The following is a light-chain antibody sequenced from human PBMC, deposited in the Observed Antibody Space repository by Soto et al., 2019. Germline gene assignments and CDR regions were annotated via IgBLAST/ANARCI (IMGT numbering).Light chain of an antibody. CDR3: QQYGSSGT. Sequence: NIWNHAACALSLNPGERATLSCRASQSFSNNYLAWYQQTPGQAPRLLIYGASNRATGIPDRFSGSGSGTDFTLTISRLEPEDFAVYYCQQYGSSGTFGQGTKVAIK. CDR2: GAS. J-gene: IGKJ1*01. V-gene: IGKV3-20*01. CDR1: QSFSNNY.